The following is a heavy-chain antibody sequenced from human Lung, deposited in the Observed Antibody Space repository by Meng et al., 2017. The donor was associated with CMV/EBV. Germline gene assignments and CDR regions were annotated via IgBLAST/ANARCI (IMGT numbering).Heavy chain of an antibody. CDR3: ARESSGYYSY. CDR2: ISYDGSNK. V-gene: IGHV3-30-3*01. D-gene: IGHD3-22*01. CDR1: GFTFSSYA. J-gene: IGHJ4*02. Sequence: SLNISCAASGFTFSSYAMYWVRQAPGKGLEWVAVISYDGSNKYYADSVKGRFTISRDNSKNTLYLQMNSLRAEDTAVYYCARESSGYYSYWGQGTLVTVSS.